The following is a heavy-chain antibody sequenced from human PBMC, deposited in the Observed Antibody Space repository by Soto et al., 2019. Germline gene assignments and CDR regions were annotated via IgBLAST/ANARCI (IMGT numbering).Heavy chain of an antibody. CDR1: GFTFSNYW. CDR2: IKQDGSEK. J-gene: IGHJ4*02. V-gene: IGHV3-7*01. Sequence: EVQLVESGGGLVQPGGSLRLSCAVSGFTFSNYWMSWVRQAPGKWLEWVANIKQDGSEKYYVDSVKGRFTISRDNAKSSLYLQMNSLRAEDTAVYYCTRAQTTGWYVSYWGQGTLVTVSS. CDR3: TRAQTTGWYVSY. D-gene: IGHD6-19*01.